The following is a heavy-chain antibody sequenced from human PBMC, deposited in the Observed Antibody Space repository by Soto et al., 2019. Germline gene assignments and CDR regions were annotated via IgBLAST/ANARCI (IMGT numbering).Heavy chain of an antibody. CDR1: GFTFSSSA. CDR2: TGGISGMT. Sequence: GGSLRLSCAASGFTFSSSAMNWVRQAPGKGLEWVSSTGGISGMTFFADSVKGRFTVSRDDSKNTAYLQMNSLKTEDTAVYYCSRHRYGDYYYYGMDVWGQGTTVTVSS. D-gene: IGHD4-17*01. CDR3: SRHRYGDYYYYGMDV. J-gene: IGHJ6*02. V-gene: IGHV3-23*01.